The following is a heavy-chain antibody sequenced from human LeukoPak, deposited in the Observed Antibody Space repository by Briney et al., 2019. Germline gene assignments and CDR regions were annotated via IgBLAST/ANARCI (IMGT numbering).Heavy chain of an antibody. V-gene: IGHV3-7*01. J-gene: IGHJ5*02. CDR2: INHNGNVN. D-gene: IGHD4-17*01. CDR1: GFTFSSYW. CDR3: ARDYDYGFNWFDP. Sequence: GGSLRLSCAASGFTFSSYWMNWARQAPGKGLEWVASINHNGNVNYYVDSVKGRFTISRDNAKNSLYLQMSNLRAEDTAVYYCARDYDYGFNWFDPWGQGTLVTVSS.